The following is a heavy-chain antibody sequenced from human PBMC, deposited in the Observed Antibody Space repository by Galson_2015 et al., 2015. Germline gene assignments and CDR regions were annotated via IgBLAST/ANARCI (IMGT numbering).Heavy chain of an antibody. CDR2: VYLSGDT. CDR3: ARVCRDSPRRDSGDSWYFDL. D-gene: IGHD4-17*01. CDR1: GGSLGSNDW. V-gene: IGHV4-4*02. Sequence: LSLPCAVSGGSLGSNDWGSWVRPPPGRGLEWIGEVYLSGDTNYNPSLKSRVTISVDNSKNQFSLKLTSMTAADTAVYYCARVCRDSPRRDSGDSWYFDLWGRGTLVTVSS. J-gene: IGHJ2*01.